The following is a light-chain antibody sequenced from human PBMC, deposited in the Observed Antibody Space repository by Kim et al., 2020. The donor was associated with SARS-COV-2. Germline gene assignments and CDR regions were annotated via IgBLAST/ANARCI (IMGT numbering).Light chain of an antibody. CDR2: GEN. CDR1: SLSTYY. V-gene: IGLV3-19*01. J-gene: IGLJ1*01. Sequence: LGQTVRITCQGDSLSTYYASWYKQKPGQAPVLVIYGENNRPSGIPDRFSGSSSGNTASLTITGAQAEDEADYFCNSRDSSGNSYFFGTGTKVTV. CDR3: NSRDSSGNSYF.